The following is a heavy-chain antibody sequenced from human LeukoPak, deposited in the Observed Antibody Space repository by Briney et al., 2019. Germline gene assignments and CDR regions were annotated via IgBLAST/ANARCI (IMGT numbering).Heavy chain of an antibody. CDR3: ARRRDFIDY. D-gene: IGHD3/OR15-3a*01. CDR2: SSSSGSTI. V-gene: IGHV3-11*01. CDR1: GFTLSDYY. Sequence: AGGSLRLSCAASGFTLSDYYMSWFRLAPGKGLEWVSYSSSSGSTIYYADSVKGRFAISSDNAKNSLYLQMNSLRAEDTAVYYCARRRDFIDYWGQGTLVTVSS. J-gene: IGHJ4*02.